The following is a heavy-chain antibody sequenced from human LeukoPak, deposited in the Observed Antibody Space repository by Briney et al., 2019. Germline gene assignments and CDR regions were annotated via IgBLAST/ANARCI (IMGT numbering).Heavy chain of an antibody. CDR2: IRYDGSNK. D-gene: IGHD4-17*01. V-gene: IGHV3-30*02. CDR1: GFTFSSCG. CDR3: AKERGINYGDYVRFIGPRYYYYYMDV. Sequence: GGSLRLSCAASGFTFSSCGFHWVRQAPGKGLEWVAFIRYDGSNKYYADSVKGRFTISRDNSKNTLYLQMNSLRAEDTAVYYCAKERGINYGDYVRFIGPRYYYYYMDVWGKGTTVTISS. J-gene: IGHJ6*03.